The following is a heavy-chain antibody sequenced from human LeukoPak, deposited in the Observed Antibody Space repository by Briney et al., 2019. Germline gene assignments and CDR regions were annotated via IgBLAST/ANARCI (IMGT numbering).Heavy chain of an antibody. CDR1: GFTFSSYA. CDR2: ISGGGGST. J-gene: IGHJ4*02. D-gene: IGHD3-22*01. V-gene: IGHV3-23*01. CDR3: AKGRLYYYDSSGYGGYFDY. Sequence: GGSLRLSCAASGFTFSSYAMNWVRQAPGKGLEWVSAISGGGGSTYYADSVKGRFTITRDNSKNTLYLQMNSLRAEDTAVYYCAKGRLYYYDSSGYGGYFDYWGQGTLVTVSS.